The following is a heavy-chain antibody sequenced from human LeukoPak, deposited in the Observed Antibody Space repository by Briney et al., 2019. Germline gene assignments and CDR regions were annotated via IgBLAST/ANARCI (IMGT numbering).Heavy chain of an antibody. CDR3: ARDFWGQQLVEPFDY. CDR2: ISSSGSTI. Sequence: PGVSLRLSCAASGFTFSDYYMSWIRQAPGKGLEWVSYISSSGSTIYYADSVKGRFTISRDNAKNSLYLQMNSLRAEDTAVYYCARDFWGQQLVEPFDYWGQGTLVTVSS. D-gene: IGHD6-13*01. J-gene: IGHJ4*02. V-gene: IGHV3-11*04. CDR1: GFTFSDYY.